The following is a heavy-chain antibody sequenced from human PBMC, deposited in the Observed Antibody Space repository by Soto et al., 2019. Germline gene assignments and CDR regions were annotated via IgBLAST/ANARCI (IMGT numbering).Heavy chain of an antibody. J-gene: IGHJ6*02. D-gene: IGHD3-10*01. CDR2: IIPIFGTA. CDR1: GGTFSSYA. V-gene: IGHV1-69*13. CDR3: ARIRGSGSYSTLDYYYYYGMDV. Sequence: ASVTVSCKASGGTFSSYAISWVRQAPGQGLEWMGGIIPIFGTANYAQKFQGRVTITADESTSTAYMELSSLRSEDTAVYYCARIRGSGSYSTLDYYYYYGMDVWGQGTTVTVSS.